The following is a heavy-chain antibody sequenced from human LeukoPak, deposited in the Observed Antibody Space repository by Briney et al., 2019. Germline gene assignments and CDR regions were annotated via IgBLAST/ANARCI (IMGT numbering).Heavy chain of an antibody. CDR1: AGSISIYY. V-gene: IGHV4-59*01. J-gene: IGHJ4*02. CDR2: IYYTGST. D-gene: IGHD5-18*01. CDR3: ARDRGYSYGEFDY. Sequence: PSETLSLTCTVSAGSISIYYWSWIRRPPGKGLEWIGSIYYTGSTNYNPSLKSRVTISVDTSKNQFSLKLSSVTAADTAVYYCARDRGYSYGEFDYWGQGTLVTVSS.